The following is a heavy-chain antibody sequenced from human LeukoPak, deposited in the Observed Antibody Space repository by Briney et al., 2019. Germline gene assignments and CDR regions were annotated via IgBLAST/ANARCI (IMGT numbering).Heavy chain of an antibody. CDR2: IYYSGST. V-gene: IGHV4-59*01. CDR3: ARVTPEPYYYDSSGYYYHFDY. Sequence: SETLSLTCTVSGGSISSYYWSWIRQPPGKGLEWIGYIYYSGSTNYNPSLKSRVTISVDTSKNQFSLKLSSATAADTAVYYCARVTPEPYYYDSSGYYYHFDYWGQGTLVTVSS. D-gene: IGHD3-22*01. J-gene: IGHJ4*02. CDR1: GGSISSYY.